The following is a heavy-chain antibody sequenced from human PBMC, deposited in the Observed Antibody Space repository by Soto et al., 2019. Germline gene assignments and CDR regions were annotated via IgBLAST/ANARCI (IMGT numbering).Heavy chain of an antibody. J-gene: IGHJ4*02. CDR2: ISYDGSNK. D-gene: IGHD3-10*01. CDR3: ARDWVWFGAHPIGY. V-gene: IGHV3-30*03. CDR1: GFTFSNYG. Sequence: QVQLVESGGGVVQPGGSLRLSCAASGFTFSNYGMHWVRQAPGKGLEWVAVISYDGSNKYYADSVKDRFTISRDNSKNQLYLQMNSATTEDAAVYYCARDWVWFGAHPIGYWSQGTMVTVSS.